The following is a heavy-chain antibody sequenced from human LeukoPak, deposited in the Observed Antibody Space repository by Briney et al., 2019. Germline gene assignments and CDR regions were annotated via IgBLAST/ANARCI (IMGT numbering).Heavy chain of an antibody. D-gene: IGHD4-11*01. CDR2: IRFDGSIK. V-gene: IGHV3-30*02. J-gene: IGHJ4*02. CDR3: AKASDYMYYFDY. CDR1: GFTFSNAW. Sequence: GGSLRLSCAASGFTFSNAWMSWVRQAPGKGLEWVAFIRFDGSIKYYAESVKGRFSISRDNSKNTLYVQMNSLRDEDTAVYYCAKASDYMYYFDYWGQGTLVTVSS.